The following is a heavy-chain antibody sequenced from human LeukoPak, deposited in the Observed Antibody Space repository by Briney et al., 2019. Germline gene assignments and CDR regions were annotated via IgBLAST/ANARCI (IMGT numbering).Heavy chain of an antibody. J-gene: IGHJ4*02. D-gene: IGHD1-7*01. CDR2: INHSGST. V-gene: IGHV4-34*01. CDR3: ARENWDYYFDY. CDR1: GGSFSGYY. Sequence: PSETLSLTCAVYGGSFSGYYWSWIRQPPGKGLEWIGEINHSGSTNYNPSLKSRVTISVDTSKNQFSLKLSSVTAADTAVYYCARENWDYYFDYWGQGTLVTVSS.